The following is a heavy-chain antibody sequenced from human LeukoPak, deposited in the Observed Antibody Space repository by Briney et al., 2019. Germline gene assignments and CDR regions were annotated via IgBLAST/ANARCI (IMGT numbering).Heavy chain of an antibody. CDR2: ISVGGGGT. Sequence: GGSLRLSCVAAGFTFSSRDWMTWVRQAPGKGLGWVSAISVGGGGTFYADSVRGRFTISRDNSKNTVYLQMNSLRAEDTAVYYCAKDYAGGWPKRGMDVWGKGATVTVSS. CDR3: AKDYAGGWPKRGMDV. D-gene: IGHD3-16*01. CDR1: GFTFSSRDW. V-gene: IGHV3-23*01. J-gene: IGHJ6*03.